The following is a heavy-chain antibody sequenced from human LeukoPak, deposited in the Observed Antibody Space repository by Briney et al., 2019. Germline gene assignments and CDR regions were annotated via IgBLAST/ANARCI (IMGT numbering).Heavy chain of an antibody. CDR2: INHSGST. CDR3: ARSIAAAGSPFDY. D-gene: IGHD6-13*01. J-gene: IGHJ4*02. V-gene: IGHV4-34*01. Sequence: SETLSLTCAVYGGSFSGYYWSWIRQPPGKGLEWIGEINHSGSTNYNPSLKSRVTISVDTSKNQFPLKLSSVTAADTAVYYCARSIAAAGSPFDYWGQGTLVTVSS. CDR1: GGSFSGYY.